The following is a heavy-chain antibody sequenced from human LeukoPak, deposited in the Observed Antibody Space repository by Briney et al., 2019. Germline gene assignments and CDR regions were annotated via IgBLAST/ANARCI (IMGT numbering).Heavy chain of an antibody. J-gene: IGHJ5*02. CDR2: MDPNSGDT. V-gene: IGHV1-8*01. Sequence: ASVKVSCKASGYTFTSFEINWVRQATGQGLEWMGRMDPNSGDTGSAQNFQGRLTMTRDTSINTAYMELSSLRSEDTAVYYCARGWTSSSSWFDPWGQGTLVTVSS. CDR1: GYTFTSFE. CDR3: ARGWTSSSSWFDP. D-gene: IGHD6-6*01.